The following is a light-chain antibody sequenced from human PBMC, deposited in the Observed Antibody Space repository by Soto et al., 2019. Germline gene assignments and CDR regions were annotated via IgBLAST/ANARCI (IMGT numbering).Light chain of an antibody. CDR3: SSYTTSNTPLYV. J-gene: IGLJ1*01. V-gene: IGLV2-8*01. CDR1: SSDVGAYNY. CDR2: EVS. Sequence: QSALTQPPSASGSPGQSVTISCTGTSSDVGAYNYVSWYQQHPGKAPKLIIYEVSKRPSGVPDRFSGSQSGNTASLTISGLQAEDEANYYCSSYTTSNTPLYVFGTGTKLTVL.